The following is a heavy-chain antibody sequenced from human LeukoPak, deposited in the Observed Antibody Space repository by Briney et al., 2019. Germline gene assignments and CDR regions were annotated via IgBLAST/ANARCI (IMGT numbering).Heavy chain of an antibody. CDR1: GESISGFY. J-gene: IGHJ3*02. CDR2: IYYSGST. CDR3: ARKSRGAFDI. Sequence: SETLSLTCTVSGESISGFYWTWIRQPPGKGLEWIGYIYYSGSTNYNPSLKSRVTISVDTSKNQFSLKLSSVTAADTAVYYCARKSRGAFDIWGQGTMVTVSS. V-gene: IGHV4-59*01.